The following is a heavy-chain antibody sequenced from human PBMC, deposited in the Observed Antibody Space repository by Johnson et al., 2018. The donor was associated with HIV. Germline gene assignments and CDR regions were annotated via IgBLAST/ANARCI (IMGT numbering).Heavy chain of an antibody. CDR3: ARESTATRGDAFDI. Sequence: QVQLVESGGGLVKPGGSLRLSCAASGFTFSDYYMSWIRQAPGKGLEWVSYISSSGSTIYYANSVKGRFTISRDNSKNTLYLQMGSLRAEDMAVYYCARESTATRGDAFDIWGQGTMVTVSS. CDR2: ISSSGSTI. CDR1: GFTFSDYY. D-gene: IGHD4-17*01. J-gene: IGHJ3*02. V-gene: IGHV3-11*04.